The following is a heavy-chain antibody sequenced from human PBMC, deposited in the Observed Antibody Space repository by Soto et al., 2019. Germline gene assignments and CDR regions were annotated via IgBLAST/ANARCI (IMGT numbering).Heavy chain of an antibody. D-gene: IGHD2-21*02. V-gene: IGHV4-4*02. CDR3: ARGGAWQFDY. CDR1: GDSISSDKW. CDR2: IHHSGRT. J-gene: IGHJ4*02. Sequence: QVQLQESGPGLVKPSGTLSLTCAVSGDSISSDKWWSWVRQPPGKGLEWIGEIHHSGRTNYNPSLKRRVTLLVEKSKNQVSLELSSMTAADTAVYYCARGGAWQFDYWGQGTLVTVPS.